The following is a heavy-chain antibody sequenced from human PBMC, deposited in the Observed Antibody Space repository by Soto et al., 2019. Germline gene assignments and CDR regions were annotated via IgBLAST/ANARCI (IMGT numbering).Heavy chain of an antibody. Sequence: PSETLSLTCTVSGGSISGSSYYWGWIRQPPGKGLEWIGSIYYSGSTYYNPSLKSRVTISVDTSKNQFSLKLSSVTAADTAVYYCARRRSHGSGSYYNPHYYYYYYGMDVWGQGTTVTVSS. J-gene: IGHJ6*02. D-gene: IGHD3-10*01. V-gene: IGHV4-39*01. CDR2: IYYSGST. CDR1: GGSISGSSYY. CDR3: ARRRSHGSGSYYNPHYYYYYYGMDV.